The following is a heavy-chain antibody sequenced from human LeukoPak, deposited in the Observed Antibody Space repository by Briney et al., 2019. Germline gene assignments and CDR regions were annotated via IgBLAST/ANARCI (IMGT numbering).Heavy chain of an antibody. Sequence: GGSLRLSCAASGFTFSSYWMHWVRQAPGKGLVWVSRINTDGSSTSYADSVKGRFTTSRDNAKNTLYLQMNSLRAEDTAVYYCARGWLGGTGMDVWGKGTTVTVSS. CDR2: INTDGSST. V-gene: IGHV3-74*01. CDR1: GFTFSSYW. CDR3: ARGWLGGTGMDV. J-gene: IGHJ6*04. D-gene: IGHD4-23*01.